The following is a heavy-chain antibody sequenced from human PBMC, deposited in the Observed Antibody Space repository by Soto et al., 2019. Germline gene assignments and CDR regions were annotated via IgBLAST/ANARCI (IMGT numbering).Heavy chain of an antibody. CDR3: AREGKPGTTDY. D-gene: IGHD1-7*01. V-gene: IGHV3-74*01. Sequence: EVRLVESGGDLVQPGGSLRLSCAASGYTFSSYWIHWVRQAPGKGLVWVSRINLDGSFTNYADSVKGRFTIYRDNAKNTLFLQMNSLRAEDTAVYYCAREGKPGTTDYWGQGTLVTVSS. CDR1: GYTFSSYW. J-gene: IGHJ4*02. CDR2: INLDGSFT.